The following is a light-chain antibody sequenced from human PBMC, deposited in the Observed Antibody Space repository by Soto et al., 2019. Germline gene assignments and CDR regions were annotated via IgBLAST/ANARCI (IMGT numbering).Light chain of an antibody. CDR2: AAS. CDR1: QGISSY. V-gene: IGKV1-39*01. CDR3: QQSYSTPST. Sequence: DIQLTQSPSFLSASAGDRVTITCRASQGISSYLNWYQQKPGKAPKLLIYAASSLQSGVPSRFSGSGSGTDFTLTISSLQPEDFATYYCQQSYSTPSTFGPGTKVDI. J-gene: IGKJ3*01.